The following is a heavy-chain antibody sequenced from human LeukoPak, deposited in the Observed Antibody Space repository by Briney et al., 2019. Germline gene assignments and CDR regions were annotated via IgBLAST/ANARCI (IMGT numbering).Heavy chain of an antibody. J-gene: IGHJ5*02. D-gene: IGHD3-10*01. Sequence: SETLSLTCTVSGGSISSYYWSWIRQPPGKGLEWIGYIYYSGSTNYNPSLKSRVTISVDTSKNQSSLKLSSVTAADTAVYYCARAGFTMVRGVIGWFDHWGQGTLVTVSS. CDR2: IYYSGST. V-gene: IGHV4-59*01. CDR3: ARAGFTMVRGVIGWFDH. CDR1: GGSISSYY.